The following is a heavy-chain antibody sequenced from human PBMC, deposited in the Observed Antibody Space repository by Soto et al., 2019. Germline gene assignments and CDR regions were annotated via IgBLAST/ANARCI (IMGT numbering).Heavy chain of an antibody. Sequence: GGSLRLSCAASGFTFSSYAMSRVRQAPGKGLEWVSAISGSGGSTYCADSVKGRFTISRDNSKNTLYLQMNSLRAEDTAVYYCAKDREWLRTVFDYWGQGTLVTVSS. J-gene: IGHJ4*02. CDR3: AKDREWLRTVFDY. CDR2: ISGSGGST. D-gene: IGHD5-12*01. V-gene: IGHV3-23*01. CDR1: GFTFSSYA.